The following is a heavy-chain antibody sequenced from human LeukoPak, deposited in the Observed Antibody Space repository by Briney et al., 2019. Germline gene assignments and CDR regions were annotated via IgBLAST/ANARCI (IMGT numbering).Heavy chain of an antibody. V-gene: IGHV4-4*07. CDR2: IYTSGST. CDR1: GGSISSYY. Sequence: SETLSLTCTVSGGSISSYYWSWIRQPAGKGLERIGRIYTSGSTNYNPSLKSRVTMSVDTSKNQFSLKLSSVTAADTAVYYCARVREEQLVGSAFDIWGQGTMVTVSS. D-gene: IGHD6-6*01. J-gene: IGHJ3*02. CDR3: ARVREEQLVGSAFDI.